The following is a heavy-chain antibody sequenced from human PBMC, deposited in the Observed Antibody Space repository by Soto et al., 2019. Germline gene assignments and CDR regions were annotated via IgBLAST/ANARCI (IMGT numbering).Heavy chain of an antibody. CDR3: ARLGARYCSGGSCYSPYYYMDV. J-gene: IGHJ6*03. CDR1: GGSISSSSYY. Sequence: SETLSLTCTVSGGSISSSSYYWGWIRQPPGKGLEWIGSIYYSGSTYYNPSLKSRVTISVDTSKNQFSLKLSSVTAADTAVYYCARLGARYCSGGSCYSPYYYMDVWGKGTTVTVSS. CDR2: IYYSGST. V-gene: IGHV4-39*01. D-gene: IGHD2-15*01.